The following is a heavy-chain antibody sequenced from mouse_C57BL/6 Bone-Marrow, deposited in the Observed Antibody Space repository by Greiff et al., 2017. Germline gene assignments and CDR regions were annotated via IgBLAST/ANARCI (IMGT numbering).Heavy chain of an antibody. V-gene: IGHV2-2*01. D-gene: IGHD4-1*01. CDR2: IWSGGST. J-gene: IGHJ4*01. CDR3: ARDWDEDYAMDY. Sequence: QVHVKQSGPGLVQPSQSLSITCTVSGFSLTSYGVHWVRQSPGKGLEWLGVIWSGGSTDYNAAFISRLSISKDNSKSQVFFKMNSLQADDTAIYYCARDWDEDYAMDYWGQGTSVTVSS. CDR1: GFSLTSYG.